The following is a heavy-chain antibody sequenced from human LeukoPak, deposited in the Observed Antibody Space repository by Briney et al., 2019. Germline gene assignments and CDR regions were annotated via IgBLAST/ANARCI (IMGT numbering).Heavy chain of an antibody. Sequence: SETLSLTCTVSGGSISSSSYYWGWIRQPPGKGLEWIGSIYYSGSTYYNPSLKSRVTISVDTSKNQFSLKLSSVTAADTAVYYCARANIAARHFDYWGQGTLVTVSS. CDR1: GGSISSSSYY. CDR3: ARANIAARHFDY. D-gene: IGHD6-6*01. V-gene: IGHV4-39*07. CDR2: IYYSGST. J-gene: IGHJ4*02.